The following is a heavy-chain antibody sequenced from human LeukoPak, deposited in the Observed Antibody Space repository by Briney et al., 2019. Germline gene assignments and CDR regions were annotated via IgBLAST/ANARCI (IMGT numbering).Heavy chain of an antibody. CDR3: TRPYYYGSGSSQGYYYMDV. V-gene: IGHV3-23*01. CDR2: LSPSGGTT. J-gene: IGHJ6*03. CDR1: GFTFSSYA. Sequence: PGGSLRLSCAASGFTFSSYAMTWVRQAPGKGLEWVSALSPSGGTTYYADSVKGRFTISRDNSKNTAYLQMNSLKTEDTAVYYCTRPYYYGSGSSQGYYYMDVWGKGTTVTISS. D-gene: IGHD3-10*01.